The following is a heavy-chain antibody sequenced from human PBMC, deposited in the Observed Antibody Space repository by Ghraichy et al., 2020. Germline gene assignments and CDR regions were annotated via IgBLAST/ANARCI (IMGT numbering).Heavy chain of an antibody. D-gene: IGHD6-19*01. V-gene: IGHV3-30*18. CDR2: IPYDGSNP. J-gene: IGHJ5*02. Sequence: GGSRRLSWVGSGLTSSPFGMHWVRQAPGKGLEWVAMIPYDGSNPYYGDSVKGRFTISRDISKNTVYLQMNSLRAEDTAVYYCAKDWGSSGWYNWFDPWGQGTLVIVSS. CDR3: AKDWGSSGWYNWFDP. CDR1: GLTSSPFG.